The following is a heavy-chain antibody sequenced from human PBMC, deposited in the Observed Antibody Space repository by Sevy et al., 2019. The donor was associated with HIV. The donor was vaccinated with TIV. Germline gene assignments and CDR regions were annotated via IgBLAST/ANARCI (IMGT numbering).Heavy chain of an antibody. D-gene: IGHD3-22*01. V-gene: IGHV1-2*02. CDR1: GYTFTGYY. CDR2: INPNSGGT. Sequence: ASVKVSCKASGYTFTGYYMHWVRQAPGQGLEWMGWINPNSGGTNYAQKFQGRVTMTRDTSISTAYMELSRLRSDDTAVYYCARVGTYYYDSSGYYENYYIDYWGQGTLVTVSS. CDR3: ARVGTYYYDSSGYYENYYIDY. J-gene: IGHJ4*02.